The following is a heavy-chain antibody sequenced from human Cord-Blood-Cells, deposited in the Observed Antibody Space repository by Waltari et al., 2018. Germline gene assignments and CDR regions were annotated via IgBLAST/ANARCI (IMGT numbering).Heavy chain of an antibody. J-gene: IGHJ6*03. CDR1: GFTFTSSA. D-gene: IGHD5-12*01. V-gene: IGHV1-58*01. Sequence: QMQLVQSGPEVKKPGTSVKVSCKASGFTFTSSAVQWVRQARGQRLEWIGLIVVGSGNTNYAQNFQERVTITMDMSTSTAYMELSSLRSEDTAVYYCAAYPVATIINYYYYMDVWGKGTTVTVSS. CDR3: AAYPVATIINYYYYMDV. CDR2: IVVGSGNT.